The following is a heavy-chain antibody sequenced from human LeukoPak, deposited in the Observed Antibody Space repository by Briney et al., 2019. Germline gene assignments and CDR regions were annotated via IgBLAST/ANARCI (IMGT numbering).Heavy chain of an antibody. Sequence: PGGSLRLSCAASGFTFHNNGMSWVRQAPGKGLEWVSAISGSGDSTYYADSVKGRFTISRDNSKNTLYLQMNSLRAEDTAVYYCAKQSRPVAGPFDYWGQGTLVTVSS. CDR2: ISGSGDST. CDR3: AKQSRPVAGPFDY. CDR1: GFTFHNNG. D-gene: IGHD6-19*01. V-gene: IGHV3-23*01. J-gene: IGHJ4*02.